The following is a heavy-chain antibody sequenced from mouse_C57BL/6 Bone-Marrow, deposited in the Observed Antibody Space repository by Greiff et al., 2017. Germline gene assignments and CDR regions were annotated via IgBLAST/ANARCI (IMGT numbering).Heavy chain of an antibody. CDR2: IYPRSGNT. J-gene: IGHJ2*01. CDR3: AREGDYYGSSSGFDY. D-gene: IGHD1-1*01. Sequence: QVQLKESGAELARPGASVKLSCKASGYTFTSYGISWVKQRTGQGLEWIGEIYPRSGNTYYNEKFKGKATLTADKSSSTAYMELRSLTSEDSAVYFCAREGDYYGSSSGFDYWGQGTTRTVSS. V-gene: IGHV1-81*01. CDR1: GYTFTSYG.